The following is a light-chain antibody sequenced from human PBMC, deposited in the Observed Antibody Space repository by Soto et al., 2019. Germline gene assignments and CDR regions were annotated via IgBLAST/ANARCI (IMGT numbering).Light chain of an antibody. CDR2: DAS. J-gene: IGKJ4*01. V-gene: IGKV1-5*01. CDR3: QQLKTYPPA. CDR1: QSIRNW. Sequence: DIQMTQSPSTLSASVGDRVTITCRASQSIRNWLAWYQQKPGKVPKLLIYDASSLASGVPSRFSGSGSGTEFTLTIRSLQPDDFATYYCQQLKTYPPAFGGGTKVDIK.